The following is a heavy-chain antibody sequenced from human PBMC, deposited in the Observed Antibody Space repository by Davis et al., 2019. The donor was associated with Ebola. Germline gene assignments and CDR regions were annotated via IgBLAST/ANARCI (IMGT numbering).Heavy chain of an antibody. Sequence: ASVKVSCKASGYTFTSYYMHWVRQAPGQGLEWMGGFDPEDGETIYAQKLQGRVTMTTDTSTSTAYMELRSLRSDDTAVYYCARAWRARGYFDYWGQGTLVTVSS. D-gene: IGHD3-10*01. J-gene: IGHJ4*02. CDR2: FDPEDGET. V-gene: IGHV1/OR15-2*02. CDR1: GYTFTSYY. CDR3: ARAWRARGYFDY.